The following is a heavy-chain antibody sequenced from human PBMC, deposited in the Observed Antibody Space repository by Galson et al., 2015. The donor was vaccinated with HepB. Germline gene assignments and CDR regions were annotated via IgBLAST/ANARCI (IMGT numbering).Heavy chain of an antibody. Sequence: SLRLSCAASGFTFSSYGMHWVRQAPGKGLEWVAVISYDGSNKYYADSVKGRFTISRDNSKNTLYLQMNSLRAEDTAVYYCAKGGIAAAGTGYWGQGTLVTVSS. CDR3: AKGGIAAAGTGY. D-gene: IGHD6-13*01. J-gene: IGHJ4*02. CDR1: GFTFSSYG. CDR2: ISYDGSNK. V-gene: IGHV3-30*18.